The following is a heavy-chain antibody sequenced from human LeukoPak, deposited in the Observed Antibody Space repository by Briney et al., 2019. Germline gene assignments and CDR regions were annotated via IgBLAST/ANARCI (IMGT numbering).Heavy chain of an antibody. V-gene: IGHV3-30*18. J-gene: IGHJ6*02. CDR3: AKDYYDSSGYILYYYYYGMDV. CDR2: ISYDGSNK. CDR1: GFTFSSYG. D-gene: IGHD3-22*01. Sequence: GRSLRLSCAASGFTFSSYGMHWVRQAPGKGLEWEAVISYDGSNKYYADSVKGRFTISRDNSKNTLYLQMNSLRAEDTAVYYCAKDYYDSSGYILYYYYYGMDVWGQGTTVTVSS.